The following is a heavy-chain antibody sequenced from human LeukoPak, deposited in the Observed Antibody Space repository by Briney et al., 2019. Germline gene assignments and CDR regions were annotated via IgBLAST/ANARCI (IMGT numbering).Heavy chain of an antibody. CDR1: GSTFSSYS. CDR2: ISSRSSTI. CDR3: AKGSYYDSSGSFYFDY. J-gene: IGHJ4*02. Sequence: GGSLRLSCAASGSTFSSYSMNWVRQAPGKGLEWVSYISSRSSTIYYADSVKGRFTISRDNSKNTLYVQVNSLGTEDTAAYYCAKGSYYDSSGSFYFDYWGQGTLVTVSS. D-gene: IGHD3-22*01. V-gene: IGHV3-48*01.